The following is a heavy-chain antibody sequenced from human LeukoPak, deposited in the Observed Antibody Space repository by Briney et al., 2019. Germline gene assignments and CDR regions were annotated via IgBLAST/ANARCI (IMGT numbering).Heavy chain of an antibody. D-gene: IGHD2-15*01. CDR3: ARQGITGYCSGGSCSKDAFDI. J-gene: IGHJ3*02. CDR1: GYTFTNSW. V-gene: IGHV5-51*01. Sequence: GEPLSISCKPSGYTFTNSWIGWVRQMPGKGLEWMEILCPVDFDTRGSPSIQGHATMSAVKSTSTAYLQWSSLQASDTAMYFCARQGITGYCSGGSCSKDAFDIWGQGTMVTVSS. CDR2: LCPVDFDT.